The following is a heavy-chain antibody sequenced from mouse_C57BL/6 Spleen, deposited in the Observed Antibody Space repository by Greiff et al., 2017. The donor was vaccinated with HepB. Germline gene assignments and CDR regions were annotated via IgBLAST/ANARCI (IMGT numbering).Heavy chain of an antibody. V-gene: IGHV1-18*01. CDR3: ARMRELSPGPYYFDY. CDR2: INPNNGGT. J-gene: IGHJ2*01. Sequence: EVQLQQSGPELVKPGASVKIPCKASGYTFTDYNMDWVKQSHGKSLEWIGDINPNNGGTIYNQKFKGKATLTVDKSSSTAYMELRSLTSEDTAVYYCARMRELSPGPYYFDYWGQGTTLTVSS. D-gene: IGHD4-1*01. CDR1: GYTFTDYN.